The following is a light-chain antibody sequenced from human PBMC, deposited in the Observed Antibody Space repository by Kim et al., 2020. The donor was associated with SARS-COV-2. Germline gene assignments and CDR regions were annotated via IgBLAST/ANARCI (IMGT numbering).Light chain of an antibody. CDR1: SSDVGGYNY. CDR3: SSYAGSNNLV. J-gene: IGLJ2*01. V-gene: IGLV2-8*01. CDR2: EVS. Sequence: GQSVTISCPGTSSDVGGYNYVSWYQQHPGKAPKIMIYEVSKRPSGVPDRFSGSKSGNTASLTVSGLQAEDEADYYCSSYAGSNNLVFGGGTQLTVL.